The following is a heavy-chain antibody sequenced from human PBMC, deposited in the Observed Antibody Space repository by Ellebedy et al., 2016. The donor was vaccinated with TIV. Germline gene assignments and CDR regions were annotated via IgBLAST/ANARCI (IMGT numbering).Heavy chain of an antibody. CDR2: IGSSAYTT. V-gene: IGHV3-23*01. CDR1: GFNFGGHA. Sequence: PGGSLRLSCAASGFNFGGHAMKWVRQAPEKGLEWVSSIGSSAYTTHYADSVKGRFTISRDNSRNTLYLQMNSLRGEDTAVYFCAKDVRYTTGWGGALDIWGQGAMVTVSS. J-gene: IGHJ3*02. D-gene: IGHD2-8*02. CDR3: AKDVRYTTGWGGALDI.